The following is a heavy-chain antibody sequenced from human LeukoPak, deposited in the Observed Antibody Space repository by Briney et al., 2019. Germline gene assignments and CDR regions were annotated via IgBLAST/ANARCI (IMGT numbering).Heavy chain of an antibody. CDR1: GLTFSSHW. D-gene: IGHD6-13*01. Sequence: GGPLRLSCAASGLTFSSHWMSWVRQAPGKGLEWVANIKQDGSEKYYVDSVKGRFTISRDNAKNSLYLQMNSLRAEDTAVYYCARHGYQQLVPDWFDPWGQGTLVTVSS. J-gene: IGHJ5*02. V-gene: IGHV3-7*01. CDR2: IKQDGSEK. CDR3: ARHGYQQLVPDWFDP.